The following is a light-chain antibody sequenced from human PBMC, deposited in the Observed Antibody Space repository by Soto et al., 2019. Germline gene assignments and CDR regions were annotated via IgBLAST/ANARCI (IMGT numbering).Light chain of an antibody. J-gene: IGKJ5*01. CDR1: QSFRGL. V-gene: IGKV3-11*01. Sequence: EVVLTQSPVTLSLSPGERATLSCRASQSFRGLLAWYQQKPGQAPRLLIYDAYNRGTGIPPRFSGSGSGTDFTLTISSLELEDSAVYYCQQRHMWPITFGQGTRLEIK. CDR3: QQRHMWPIT. CDR2: DAY.